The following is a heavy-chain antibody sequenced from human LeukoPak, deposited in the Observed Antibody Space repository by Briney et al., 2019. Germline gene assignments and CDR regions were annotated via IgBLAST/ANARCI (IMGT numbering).Heavy chain of an antibody. D-gene: IGHD3-3*01. J-gene: IGHJ4*02. V-gene: IGHV4-34*01. CDR2: INHSGST. CDR3: ARGNAITIFGVVNIRGYFDY. Sequence: SETLSLTCAAYGGSFSGYYWSWIRQPPGKGLEWIGEINHSGSTNYNPSLKSRVTISVDTSKNQFSLKLSSVTAADTAVYYCARGNAITIFGVVNIRGYFDYWGQGTLVTVSS. CDR1: GGSFSGYY.